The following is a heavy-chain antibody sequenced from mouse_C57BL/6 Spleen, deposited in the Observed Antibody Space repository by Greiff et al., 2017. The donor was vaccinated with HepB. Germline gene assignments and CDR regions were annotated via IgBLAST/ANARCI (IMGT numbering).Heavy chain of an antibody. Sequence: EVHLVESGGDLVKPGGSLKLSCAASGFTFSSYGMSWVRQTPDKRLEWVATISSGGSYTYYPDSVKGRFTISRDNAKNTLYLQMSSLKSEDTAMYYCARHDGYYRMDYWGQGTSVTVSS. D-gene: IGHD2-3*01. V-gene: IGHV5-6*01. CDR2: ISSGGSYT. J-gene: IGHJ4*01. CDR1: GFTFSSYG. CDR3: ARHDGYYRMDY.